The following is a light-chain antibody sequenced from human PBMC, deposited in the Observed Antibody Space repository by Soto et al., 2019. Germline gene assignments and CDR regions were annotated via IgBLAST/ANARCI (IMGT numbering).Light chain of an antibody. Sequence: EIVLTQSPGTLSLSPGERATLSCRASQSVTSDYLAWYQHKPGQSPRLLIYRAASRATGIPDRFSGSGSGTDFTLTISRQEPEDSEEYHCQQYCSSPRLTFGGRTNLEIQ. J-gene: IGKJ4*01. CDR1: QSVTSDY. V-gene: IGKV3-20*01. CDR3: QQYCSSPRLT. CDR2: RAA.